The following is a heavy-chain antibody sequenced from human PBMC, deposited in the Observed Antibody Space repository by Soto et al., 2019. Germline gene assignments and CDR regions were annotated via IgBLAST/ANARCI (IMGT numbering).Heavy chain of an antibody. Sequence: QVQLQESGPGLVKPSETLSLTCTVSGGSISSYYWSWIRQPPGKGLEWIGYIYYSGSTNYNPSLKSRVTISVDTSKNQFSLKLSSVTAADTAVYYCARLGRNTMVRGVIHLNYYYYYMDVWGKGTTVTVSS. D-gene: IGHD3-10*01. CDR1: GGSISSYY. CDR2: IYYSGST. CDR3: ARLGRNTMVRGVIHLNYYYYYMDV. J-gene: IGHJ6*03. V-gene: IGHV4-59*08.